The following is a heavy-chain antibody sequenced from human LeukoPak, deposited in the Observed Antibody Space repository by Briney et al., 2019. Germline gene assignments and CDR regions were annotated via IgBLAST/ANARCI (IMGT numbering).Heavy chain of an antibody. CDR2: ISGYTGNT. V-gene: IGHV1-18*01. CDR3: ARDLSMIGGVTDDY. J-gene: IGHJ4*02. D-gene: IGHD3-16*01. CDR1: GYSFTSYG. Sequence: ASVKVSCKASGYSFTSYGISWVRQAPGRGLEWMGWISGYTGNTNYAQKLQGRVSMTTDTSTTTVYMELRSLRSDDTAVYYCARDLSMIGGVTDDYWGQGTLVTVSS.